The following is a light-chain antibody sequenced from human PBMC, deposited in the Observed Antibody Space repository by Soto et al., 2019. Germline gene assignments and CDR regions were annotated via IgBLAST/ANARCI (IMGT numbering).Light chain of an antibody. CDR1: QSVSSD. J-gene: IGKJ1*01. CDR3: QQHNVWPAT. Sequence: EIVMTQSPAALSVSPWERATLSCRASQSVSSDLAWYQQKPGQAPRLLIYDASTRASGIPARFSGSGSGTEFTLTVSSLQSEDFAVYYCQQHNVWPATFGQGTKVDIK. V-gene: IGKV3-15*01. CDR2: DAS.